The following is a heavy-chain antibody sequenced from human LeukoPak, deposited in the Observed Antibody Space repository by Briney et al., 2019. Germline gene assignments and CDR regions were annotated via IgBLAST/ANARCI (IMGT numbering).Heavy chain of an antibody. CDR3: ARTTTVTKYFDY. D-gene: IGHD4-17*01. Sequence: VSSVPPLYTSTSYTMCSGSQDLGERVGRMGWINAGNGNTKYSQKFQGRVTITRDTSVSTAYMELSSLRSEDTAVYYCARTTTVTKYFDYWGQGTLVTVSS. CDR1: LYTSTSYT. J-gene: IGHJ4*02. V-gene: IGHV1-3*01. CDR2: INAGNGNT.